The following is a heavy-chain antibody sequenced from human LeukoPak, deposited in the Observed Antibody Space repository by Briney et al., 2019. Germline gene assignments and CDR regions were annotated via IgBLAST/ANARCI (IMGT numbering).Heavy chain of an antibody. CDR3: AADPWLYYGSGSSYYYYGMDV. CDR2: IVVGSGNT. D-gene: IGHD3-10*01. V-gene: IGHV1-58*02. J-gene: IGHJ6*02. CDR1: GFTFTSSA. Sequence: SVTVSCKASGFTFTSSAMQWVRQARGQRLEWIGWIVVGSGNTNYAQKLQERVTITRDMSTSTAYMELSSLRSEDTAVYYCAADPWLYYGSGSSYYYYGMDVWGQGATLTVSS.